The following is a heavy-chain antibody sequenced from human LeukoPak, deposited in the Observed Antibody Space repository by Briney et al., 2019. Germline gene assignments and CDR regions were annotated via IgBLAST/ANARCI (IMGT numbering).Heavy chain of an antibody. CDR1: GFTFSSYG. D-gene: IGHD1-26*01. Sequence: PGGSLRLSCAASGFTFSSYGMHWVRQAPGKGLEWVAVIWYGGSNKYYADSVKGRFTISRDNSKNTLYLQMNSLRAEDTAVYYCTMGQSTFFDYWGQGTLVTVSS. CDR2: IWYGGSNK. V-gene: IGHV3-33*08. J-gene: IGHJ4*02. CDR3: TMGQSTFFDY.